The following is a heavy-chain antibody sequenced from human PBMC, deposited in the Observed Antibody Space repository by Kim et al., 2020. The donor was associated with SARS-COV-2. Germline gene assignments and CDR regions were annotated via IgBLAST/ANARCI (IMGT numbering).Heavy chain of an antibody. CDR2: IRYTGSRT. CDR1: GFTLSSYD. D-gene: IGHD1-26*01. Sequence: GGSLRLSCTASGFTLSSYDMSWVRQAPGKGLEWVSVIRYTGSRTYYADSVKGRFTISRDESKNTLYLQMNSLRAEDTAVYYCARKPPTIVVTISAICWG. J-gene: IGHJ1*01. V-gene: IGHV3-23*01. CDR3: ARKPPTIVVTISAIC.